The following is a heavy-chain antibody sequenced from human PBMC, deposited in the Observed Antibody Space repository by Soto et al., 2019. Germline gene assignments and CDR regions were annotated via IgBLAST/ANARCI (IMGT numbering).Heavy chain of an antibody. CDR3: ERTTCSNHPFDY. D-gene: IGHD2-2*01. V-gene: IGHV3-74*01. Sequence: EVQLVESGGGLVQPGGSLRLSCAATGFTFSTYWMHWVRQGPGKGLVWVSRISTEGSSTTYADSVKGRFTISRDNAKNTLYLQMNSLRAEDTAVYYCERTTCSNHPFDYWGQGSLVTVSS. CDR2: ISTEGSST. J-gene: IGHJ4*02. CDR1: GFTFSTYW.